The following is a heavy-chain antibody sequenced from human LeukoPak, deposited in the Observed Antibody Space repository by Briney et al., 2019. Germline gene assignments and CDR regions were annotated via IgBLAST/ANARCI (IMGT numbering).Heavy chain of an antibody. V-gene: IGHV4-34*01. CDR1: GGSFSGYY. CDR3: ARLEWLVRRCIDP. J-gene: IGHJ5*02. D-gene: IGHD6-19*01. CDR2: INHSGST. Sequence: PSETLSLTCAVYGGSFSGYYWSWIRQPPGKGLEWIGEINHSGSTNYNPSLKSRVTMSVDTSKNQFSLKLSSVTAADTAVYYCARLEWLVRRCIDPWGQGTLVTVSS.